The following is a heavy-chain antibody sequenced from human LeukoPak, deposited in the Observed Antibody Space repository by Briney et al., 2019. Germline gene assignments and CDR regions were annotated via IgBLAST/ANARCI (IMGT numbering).Heavy chain of an antibody. CDR2: IYYSGST. V-gene: IGHV4-61*01. Sequence: SETLSLTCTVSGGSVSSGSYYWSWIRRPPGKGLEWFGYIYYSGSTNYNPSLKSRVTISVDTSKNQFSLKLSSVTAADTAVYYCARAGYGDYADAFDIWGQGTMVTVSS. D-gene: IGHD4-17*01. CDR1: GGSVSSGSYY. J-gene: IGHJ3*02. CDR3: ARAGYGDYADAFDI.